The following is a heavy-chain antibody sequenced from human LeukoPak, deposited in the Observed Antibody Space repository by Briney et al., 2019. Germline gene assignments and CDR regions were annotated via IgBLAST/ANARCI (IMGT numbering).Heavy chain of an antibody. CDR3: AKRPHGFDI. CDR1: GFTFSKYA. CDR2: IGINGGSK. J-gene: IGHJ3*02. Sequence: PGGSLRLSCAASGFTFSKYAMSWVRQAPREGLGWVSGIGINGGSKYYADSVKGRFTISRDNSKNTLYLQMNSLRAEDTAVYYGAKRPHGFDIWGQGTMVTVSS. V-gene: IGHV3-23*01.